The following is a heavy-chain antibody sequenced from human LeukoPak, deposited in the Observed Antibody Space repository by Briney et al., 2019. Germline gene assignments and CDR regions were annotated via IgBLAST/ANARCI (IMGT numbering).Heavy chain of an antibody. CDR1: GYTFTGYD. CDR2: INPNSGGT. J-gene: IGHJ5*02. Sequence: GASVKVSCKASGYTFTGYDIHWVRQAPGQGLEWMGWINPNSGGTIYAQKFQGRVTMTRDTSISTAYMELSRLKSDDTAVYYCARDYYPYCINGVCYGKNWFDPWGQGSLVTVSS. D-gene: IGHD2-8*01. V-gene: IGHV1-2*02. CDR3: ARDYYPYCINGVCYGKNWFDP.